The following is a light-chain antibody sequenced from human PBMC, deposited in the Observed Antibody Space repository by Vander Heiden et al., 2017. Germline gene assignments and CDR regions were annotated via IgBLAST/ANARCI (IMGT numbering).Light chain of an antibody. J-gene: IGLJ1*01. CDR2: NVN. CDR3: SSYTSSSTYV. Sequence: QSALTQPASVSGSPGQSITISCTGTSGDVGGYNYVSWYQQHPGKAPKLMIYNVNNRPSGVSNRFSGSKSGNTASLTISGLQAEDEADYYCSSYTSSSTYVFGTGTKVTVL. CDR1: SGDVGGYNY. V-gene: IGLV2-14*03.